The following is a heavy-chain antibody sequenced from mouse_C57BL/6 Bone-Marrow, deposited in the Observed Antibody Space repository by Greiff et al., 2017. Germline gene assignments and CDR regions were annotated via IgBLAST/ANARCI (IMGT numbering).Heavy chain of an antibody. V-gene: IGHV1-74*01. CDR2: IHPSDSDT. D-gene: IGHD1-1*01. Sequence: QVQLQQPGAELVKPGASVKVSCKASGYTFTSYWMHWVKQRPGQGLEWIGRIHPSDSDTNYNQKFKGKATLTVDKSSSTAYMQLSSLTSEDSAVYYCAIYPPLITTGVAPYYYAMDYWGQGTSVTVSS. CDR1: GYTFTSYW. CDR3: AIYPPLITTGVAPYYYAMDY. J-gene: IGHJ4*01.